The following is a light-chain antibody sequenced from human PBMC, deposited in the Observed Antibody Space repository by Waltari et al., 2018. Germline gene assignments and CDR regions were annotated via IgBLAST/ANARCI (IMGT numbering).Light chain of an antibody. CDR3: QQCNNWYT. J-gene: IGKJ2*01. Sequence: EIVMTQSPATLSVSPGERATLSCRASQSVGTNLAWYQQKPGQAPRLLIYDASTRATGITARFSGSGSGTEFTLTINSLQSEDFAVYYCQQCNNWYTFGQGTKLEIK. CDR2: DAS. V-gene: IGKV3-15*01. CDR1: QSVGTN.